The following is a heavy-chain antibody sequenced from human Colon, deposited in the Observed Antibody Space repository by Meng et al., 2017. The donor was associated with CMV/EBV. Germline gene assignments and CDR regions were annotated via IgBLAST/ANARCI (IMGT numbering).Heavy chain of an antibody. D-gene: IGHD6-13*01. V-gene: IGHV3-66*01. CDR1: GFTVGSNF. CDR2: VYGGVDT. CDR3: ASPPPIGAAFDY. J-gene: IGHJ4*02. Sequence: LVGSWGDVVQQGGSLGISCDVSGFTVGSNFMSRVRQAPGKGLEWGSVVYGGVDTDYVDSVKGRFTISRDNSKTMLYLQMNSLRVEDTALYYCASPPPIGAAFDYWGRGTLVTVSS.